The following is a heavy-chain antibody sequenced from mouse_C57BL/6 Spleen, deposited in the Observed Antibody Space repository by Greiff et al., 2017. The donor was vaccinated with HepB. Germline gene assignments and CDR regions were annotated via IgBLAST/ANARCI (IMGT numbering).Heavy chain of an antibody. CDR3: ARRVVATGHYFDY. J-gene: IGHJ2*01. CDR2: ISSGSSTI. V-gene: IGHV5-17*01. CDR1: GFTFSDYG. D-gene: IGHD1-1*01. Sequence: EVQRVESGGGLVKPGGSLKLSCAASGFTFSDYGMHWVRQAPEKGLEWVAYISSGSSTIYYADTVKGRFTISRDNAKNTLFLQMTSLRSEDTAMYYCARRVVATGHYFDYWGQGTTLTVSS.